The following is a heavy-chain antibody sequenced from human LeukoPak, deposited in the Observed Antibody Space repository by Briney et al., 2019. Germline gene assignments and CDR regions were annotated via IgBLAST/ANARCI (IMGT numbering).Heavy chain of an antibody. V-gene: IGHV1-46*01. Sequence: ASVKVSCKASGYTFTSNYIHWVRQAPGQGLEWMGMIYPRDGSTSYAQKFQGRVTITADESASTAYMELSSLRSVDTAVYYCARDSSEFRSLLFHWGQGTLVTVSS. CDR3: ARDSSEFRSLLFH. J-gene: IGHJ1*01. CDR1: GYTFTSNY. CDR2: IYPRDGST. D-gene: IGHD1-14*01.